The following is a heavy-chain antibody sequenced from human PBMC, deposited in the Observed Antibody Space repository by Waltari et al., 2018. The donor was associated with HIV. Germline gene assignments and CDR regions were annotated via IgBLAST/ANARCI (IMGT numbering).Heavy chain of an antibody. CDR3: ATRGYCSSTSCYGGDNWFDP. CDR2: FDPEDGET. D-gene: IGHD2-2*01. Sequence: QVQLVQSGAEVKKPGASVKVSCKVSGYTLTALSMHWVRQAPGKGLEWMGGFDPEDGETIYAQKFQGRVTMTEDTSTDTAYMELSSLRSEDTAVYYCATRGYCSSTSCYGGDNWFDPWGQGTLVTVSS. CDR1: GYTLTALS. J-gene: IGHJ5*02. V-gene: IGHV1-24*01.